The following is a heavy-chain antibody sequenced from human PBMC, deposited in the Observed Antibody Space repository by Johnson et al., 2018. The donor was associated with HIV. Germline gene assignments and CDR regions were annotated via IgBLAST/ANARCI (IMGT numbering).Heavy chain of an antibody. CDR2: ISYDGSNK. V-gene: IGHV3-30*18. D-gene: IGHD6-6*01. J-gene: IGHJ3*02. CDR1: GFTFDDYG. CDR3: AKQLAGHDAFDI. Sequence: QVQLMESGGGVVRPGGSLRLSCAASGFTFDDYGMSWVRQAPGKGLEWVAVISYDGSNKYYADSVKGRFTISRDNSKNTLYLQMNSLRAEDTAVYYCAKQLAGHDAFDILGQGTMVTVSS.